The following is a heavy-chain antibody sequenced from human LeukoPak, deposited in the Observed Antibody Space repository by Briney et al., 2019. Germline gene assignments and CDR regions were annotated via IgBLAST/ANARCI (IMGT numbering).Heavy chain of an antibody. CDR1: GGSFSGYY. Sequence: PSETLSLTCAVYGGSFSGYYWSWIRQPPGKGLEWIGEINHSGSTNYNPSLKSRVTISVDTSKNQFSLKLSSVTAADTAVYYCARVGASGAAAGISDYFDYWGQGTLVNVSS. CDR2: INHSGST. J-gene: IGHJ4*02. CDR3: ARVGASGAAAGISDYFDY. V-gene: IGHV4-34*01. D-gene: IGHD6-13*01.